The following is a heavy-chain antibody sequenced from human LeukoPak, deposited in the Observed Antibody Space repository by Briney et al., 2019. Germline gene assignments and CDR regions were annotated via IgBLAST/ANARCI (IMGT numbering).Heavy chain of an antibody. CDR1: GYTFARYY. Sequence: VASVKVSRKASGYTFARYYIHWVRQAPGQGLEWMGIINPSGGSTRYAQKFQGRVTMTRDTSTSTVYMELSSLRSDDTAVYYCARGGYYDSSGSFDPWGQGTLLTVSS. CDR2: INPSGGST. J-gene: IGHJ5*02. D-gene: IGHD3-22*01. CDR3: ARGGYYDSSGSFDP. V-gene: IGHV1-46*01.